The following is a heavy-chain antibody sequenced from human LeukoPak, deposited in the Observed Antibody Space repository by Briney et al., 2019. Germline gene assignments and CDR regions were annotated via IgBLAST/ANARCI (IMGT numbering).Heavy chain of an antibody. J-gene: IGHJ4*02. D-gene: IGHD5-24*01. CDR3: ARDWVLRDGYPEGFDY. V-gene: IGHV1-69*04. Sequence: GASVKVSCEASGGTFSSYAISWVRQAPGQGLEWMGRIIPILGIANYAQKFQGRATITAVKSTSTAYMELSSLRSEDTAVYYCARDWVLRDGYPEGFDYWGQGTLVTVSS. CDR2: IIPILGIA. CDR1: GGTFSSYA.